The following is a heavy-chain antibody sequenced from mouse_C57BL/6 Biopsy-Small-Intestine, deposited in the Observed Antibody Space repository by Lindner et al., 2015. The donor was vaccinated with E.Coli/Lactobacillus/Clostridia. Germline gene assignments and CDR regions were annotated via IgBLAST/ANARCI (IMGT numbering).Heavy chain of an antibody. J-gene: IGHJ4*01. Sequence: VQLQESGPGLVAPSQSLSITCTVSGFSLTSYGVDWVRQSPGKGLEWLGVIWGVGSTNYNSALESRLSISKDNSKRQIFLQINSLQTDDSAMYYCASHRPDMSHYVGVMDYWGQGTSVTVSS. CDR1: GFSLTSYG. CDR2: IWGVGST. D-gene: IGHD1-1*01. V-gene: IGHV2-6*01. CDR3: ASHRPDMSHYVGVMDY.